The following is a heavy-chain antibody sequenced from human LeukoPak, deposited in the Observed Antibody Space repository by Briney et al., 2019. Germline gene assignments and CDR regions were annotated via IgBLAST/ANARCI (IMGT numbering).Heavy chain of an antibody. CDR3: AKGPSGYCSSTSCYSYYYGMDV. Sequence: GGSLRLSCAASGFTFSSYGMHWVRQAPGEGLEWVAVISYDGSNKYYADSVKGRFTISRDNSKNTLYLQMNSLRAEDTAVYYCAKGPSGYCSSTSCYSYYYGMDVWGKGTTVTVSS. D-gene: IGHD2-2*02. J-gene: IGHJ6*04. CDR1: GFTFSSYG. V-gene: IGHV3-30*18. CDR2: ISYDGSNK.